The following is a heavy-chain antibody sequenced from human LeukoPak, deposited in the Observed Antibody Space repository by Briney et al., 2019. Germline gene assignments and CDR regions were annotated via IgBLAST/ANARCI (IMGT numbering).Heavy chain of an antibody. Sequence: GGTLRLSCAASGFTFSSYGMSWVRQAPGKGLEWVANIKQDGSEKYYVDSVKGRFTISRDNAKNSLYLQMNSLRAEDTAVYYCVMYSRADYWGQGTLVTVSS. V-gene: IGHV3-7*01. CDR3: VMYSRADY. J-gene: IGHJ4*02. CDR1: GFTFSSYG. CDR2: IKQDGSEK. D-gene: IGHD6-13*01.